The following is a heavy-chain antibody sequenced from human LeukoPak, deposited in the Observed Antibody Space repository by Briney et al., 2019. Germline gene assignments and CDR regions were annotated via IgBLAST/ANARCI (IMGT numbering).Heavy chain of an antibody. Sequence: LSGGSLRLSCAASGFTFSSYGMHWVRQAPGKGLEWVAVISYDGSNKYYADSVKGRFTISRDNSKNTLYLQMNSLRAEDTAVYYCAKRGGYSYDYYYYGMDVWGQGTLVSVSS. D-gene: IGHD5-18*01. V-gene: IGHV3-30*18. J-gene: IGHJ6*02. CDR3: AKRGGYSYDYYYYGMDV. CDR2: ISYDGSNK. CDR1: GFTFSSYG.